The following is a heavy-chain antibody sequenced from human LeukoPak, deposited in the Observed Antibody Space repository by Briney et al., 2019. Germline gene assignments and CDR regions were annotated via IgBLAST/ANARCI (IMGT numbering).Heavy chain of an antibody. J-gene: IGHJ3*02. CDR1: GYTFTSYY. Sequence: ASVKVSCKASGYTFTSYYMHWVRQAPGQGLEWMGIINPSGGSTSYAQKFQGRVTMTEDTSTDTAYMELSSLRSKDTAVYYCARGVHKFYYDRSGYQPYAFDIWGQGTMVTISS. V-gene: IGHV1-46*01. CDR2: INPSGGST. D-gene: IGHD3-22*01. CDR3: ARGVHKFYYDRSGYQPYAFDI.